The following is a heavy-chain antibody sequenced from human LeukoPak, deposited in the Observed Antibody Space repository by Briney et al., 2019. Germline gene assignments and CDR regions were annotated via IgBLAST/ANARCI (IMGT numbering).Heavy chain of an antibody. J-gene: IGHJ6*03. CDR3: ARELHLPYYSGSRDFLFSYSMDV. V-gene: IGHV4-59*01. D-gene: IGHD3-10*01. CDR2: IYYNGST. Sequence: SETLCLTCAVSGDSISYSNWTWIRQPPGKGLEWICHIYYNGSTNYNPALMNRVTISLDSSKNEFSLKLPSVTAADTAMYYCARELHLPYYSGSRDFLFSYSMDVWGKGTTVTVSS. CDR1: GDSISYSN.